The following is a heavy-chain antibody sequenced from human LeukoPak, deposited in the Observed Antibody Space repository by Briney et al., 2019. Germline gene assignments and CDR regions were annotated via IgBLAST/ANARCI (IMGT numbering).Heavy chain of an antibody. J-gene: IGHJ4*02. D-gene: IGHD2-2*01. CDR2: ISGSGAGT. V-gene: IGHV3-23*01. Sequence: GGSLRLSCAASGFTFSNYAMSWVRQAPGKGLEWVSSISGSGAGTYYADSVKGRFTISRDNSKNTLYLQMSSLRAADTAVYYCATRTLHCSTSRCYLDYWGRGTLVTVSS. CDR3: ATRTLHCSTSRCYLDY. CDR1: GFTFSNYA.